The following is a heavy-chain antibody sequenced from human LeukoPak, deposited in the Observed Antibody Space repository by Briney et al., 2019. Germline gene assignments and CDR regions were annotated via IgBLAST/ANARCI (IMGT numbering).Heavy chain of an antibody. Sequence: ASVKVSCKASGYTFTSYDINWVRQATGQGLEWMGGIIPLFGTTNYAPNFQGRVTFTADASTNTAYMELRSLTFEDTAMFYCARRKYTGSDFGAFDIWGQGTMVTISS. V-gene: IGHV1-69*13. CDR2: IIPLFGTT. J-gene: IGHJ3*02. CDR3: ARRKYTGSDFGAFDI. CDR1: GYTFTSYD. D-gene: IGHD5-12*01.